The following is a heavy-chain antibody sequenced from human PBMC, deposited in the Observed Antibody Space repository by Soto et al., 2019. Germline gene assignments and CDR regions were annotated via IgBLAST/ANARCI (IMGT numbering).Heavy chain of an antibody. D-gene: IGHD3-10*01. CDR3: ARGPRGGGWFGEKNPYYYYYMDV. V-gene: IGHV4-34*01. CDR2: INHSGST. CDR1: GGSFSGYY. Sequence: SETLSLTCAVYGGSFSGYYWSWIRQPPGKGLEWIGEINHSGSTNYNPSLKSRVTISVDTSKNQFSLKLSSVTAADTAVYYCARGPRGGGWFGEKNPYYYYYMDVWGKGTTVTVSS. J-gene: IGHJ6*03.